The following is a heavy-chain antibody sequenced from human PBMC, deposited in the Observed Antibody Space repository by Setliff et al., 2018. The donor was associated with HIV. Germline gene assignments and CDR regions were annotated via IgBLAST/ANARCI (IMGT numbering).Heavy chain of an antibody. V-gene: IGHV4-59*01. CDR3: ARETQQSYNIVTGYNYYYGIDV. J-gene: IGHJ6*02. D-gene: IGHD3-9*01. CDR2: ITDSGNT. Sequence: PSETLSLTCTVSGVSISNYYWSWIRQPPGKGLEWLGYITDSGNTNYNPSLRRRVTISADTSKNQVSLRLRSVTAADTAVYYCARETQQSYNIVTGYNYYYGIDVWGQGTTVTVTS. CDR1: GVSISNYY.